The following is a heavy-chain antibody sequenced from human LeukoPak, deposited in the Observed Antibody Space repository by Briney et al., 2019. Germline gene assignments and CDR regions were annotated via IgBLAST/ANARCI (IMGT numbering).Heavy chain of an antibody. V-gene: IGHV1-46*01. CDR1: GYTFSNYC. Sequence: ASVKVSCKASGYTFSNYCMHWVRQAPGQGLEWMGILNPTYDIPIYAQTFEGRVTMTRDMSTSTVYMELTTLTSDDTAVYFCAKDPRNILTGDYDDFDIWGQGTMVIVSS. J-gene: IGHJ3*02. CDR3: AKDPRNILTGDYDDFDI. CDR2: LNPTYDIP. D-gene: IGHD3-9*01.